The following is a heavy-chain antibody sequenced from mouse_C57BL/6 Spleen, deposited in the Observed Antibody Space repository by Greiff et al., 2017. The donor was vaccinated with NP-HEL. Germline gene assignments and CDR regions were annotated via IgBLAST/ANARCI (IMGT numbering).Heavy chain of an antibody. CDR3: ASGQPRFAY. V-gene: IGHV1-26*01. CDR2: INPNNGGT. CDR1: GYTFTDYY. J-gene: IGHJ3*01. Sequence: EVRLQQSGPELVKPGASVKISCKASGYTFTDYYMNWVKQSHGKSLEWIGDINPNNGGTSYNQKFKGKATLTVDKSSSTAYMELRSLTSEDSAVYYCASGQPRFAYWGQGTLVTVSA. D-gene: IGHD3-3*01.